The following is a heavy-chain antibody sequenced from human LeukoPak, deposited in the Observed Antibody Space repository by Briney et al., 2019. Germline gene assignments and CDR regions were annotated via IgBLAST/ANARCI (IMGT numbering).Heavy chain of an antibody. Sequence: KPSETLSLTCTVSGGSINSYYWGWIRQPPGRGLGWIGYIYYSGGTNYNPSLKSRVTISVDTSKNQFSLRLSSVTAADTAVYYRARGWYLDYWGQGTLVTVSS. D-gene: IGHD2-15*01. CDR3: ARGWYLDY. CDR1: GGSINSYY. J-gene: IGHJ4*02. V-gene: IGHV4-59*12. CDR2: IYYSGGT.